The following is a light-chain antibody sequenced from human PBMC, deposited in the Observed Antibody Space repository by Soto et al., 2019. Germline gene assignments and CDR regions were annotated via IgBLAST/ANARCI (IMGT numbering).Light chain of an antibody. CDR2: DVS. CDR3: QQRRDWPFT. CDR1: QSVSRS. V-gene: IGKV3-11*01. J-gene: IGKJ3*01. Sequence: EIVLAQSPATLSLSPGERATLSCRASQSVSRSLAWYQQKPGQTPRLLIYDVSNRTTGIPARFSGSGSRTDFPLTISILEPGDFAVYYCQQRRDWPFTFGPGTKVDIK.